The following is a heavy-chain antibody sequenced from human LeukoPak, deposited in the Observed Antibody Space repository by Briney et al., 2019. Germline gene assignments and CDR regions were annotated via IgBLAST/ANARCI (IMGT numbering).Heavy chain of an antibody. CDR3: ARKNGLDS. CDR2: INQDGSQT. J-gene: IGHJ4*02. Sequence: ETLSLTCTVSGGSISSYYWSWLRQPPGKGLEWVANINQDGSQTYYVDSVKGRFTISRDNAKNSLFLQMNSLRVEDTAVYYCARKNGLDSWGQGTLVIVSS. V-gene: IGHV3-7*01. CDR1: GGSISSYY.